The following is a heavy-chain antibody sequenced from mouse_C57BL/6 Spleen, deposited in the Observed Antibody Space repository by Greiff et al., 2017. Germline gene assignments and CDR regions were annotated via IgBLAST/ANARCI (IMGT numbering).Heavy chain of an antibody. V-gene: IGHV5-4*03. CDR3: ARGGDYDGAWFAY. Sequence: EVKLVESGGGLVKPGGSLKLSCAASGFTFSSYAMSWVRQTPEKRLEWVATISDGGSYTYYPDNVKGRFTISRDNAKNNLYLQMRHLKSEDTAMYYCARGGDYDGAWFAYWGQGTLVTVSA. D-gene: IGHD2-4*01. CDR1: GFTFSSYA. J-gene: IGHJ3*01. CDR2: ISDGGSYT.